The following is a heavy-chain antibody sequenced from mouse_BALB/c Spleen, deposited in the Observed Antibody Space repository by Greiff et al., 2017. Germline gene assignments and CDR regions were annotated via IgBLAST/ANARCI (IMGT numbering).Heavy chain of an antibody. CDR1: GFTFSDYY. CDR3: ARSLITTVVFDY. V-gene: IGHV5-4*02. D-gene: IGHD1-1*01. CDR2: ISDGGSYT. J-gene: IGHJ2*01. Sequence: DVHLVESGGGLVKPGGSLKLSCAASGFTFSDYYMYWVRQTPEKRLEWVATISDGGSYTYYPDSVKGRFTISRDNAKNNLYLQMSSLKSEDTAMYYCARSLITTVVFDYWGQGTTLTVSS.